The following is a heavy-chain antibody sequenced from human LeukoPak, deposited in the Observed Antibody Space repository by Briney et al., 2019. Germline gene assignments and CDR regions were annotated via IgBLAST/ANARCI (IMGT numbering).Heavy chain of an antibody. CDR2: INPNSGGT. Sequence: ASVKVSCKASGYTFTGYYMHWVRQAPGQGLEWMGWINPNSGGTNYAQKFQGRVTMTRDTSISTAYMELSRLRSDDTAVYYCAGYYYDSSGYPRPWFDPWGQGTLVTVSS. D-gene: IGHD3-22*01. V-gene: IGHV1-2*02. J-gene: IGHJ5*02. CDR3: AGYYYDSSGYPRPWFDP. CDR1: GYTFTGYY.